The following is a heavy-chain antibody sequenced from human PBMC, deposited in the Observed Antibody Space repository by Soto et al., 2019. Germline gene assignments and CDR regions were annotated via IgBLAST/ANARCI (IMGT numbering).Heavy chain of an antibody. CDR3: AREGCGNDCYSSRGTDYFDY. D-gene: IGHD2-21*02. Sequence: PSETLSLTCTVSGGSISSSGGYYWTWIRQHPGKGLEWIGYIYYSGSTYYNPSLKSRVNISVDTSKNQFSLKLSSVTAADTALYYCAREGCGNDCYSSRGTDYFDYWGQGTLVTVSS. CDR2: IYYSGST. CDR1: GGSISSSGGYY. J-gene: IGHJ4*02. V-gene: IGHV4-31*03.